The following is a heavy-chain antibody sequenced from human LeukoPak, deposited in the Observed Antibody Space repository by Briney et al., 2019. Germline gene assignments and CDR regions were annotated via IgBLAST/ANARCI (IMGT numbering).Heavy chain of an antibody. Sequence: SQTLSLTCAISGDSVSGNIATWNWLRQSPSRGLEWLGRTYYRSRWHNVYAESVKSRITINPDTSKNQFSLLLNSVTPEDTAVYCSKSGSYLEYLQHWGQGTPVTVSS. J-gene: IGHJ1*01. CDR2: TYYRSRWHN. D-gene: IGHD1-26*01. CDR3: KSGSYLEYLQH. CDR1: GDSVSGNIAT. V-gene: IGHV6-1*01.